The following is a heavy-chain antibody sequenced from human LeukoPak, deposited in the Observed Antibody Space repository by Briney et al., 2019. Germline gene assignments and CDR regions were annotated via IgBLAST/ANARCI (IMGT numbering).Heavy chain of an antibody. V-gene: IGHV3-21*01. CDR2: INYSGTYI. Sequence: PGGSLRLSCAASGFSFNYYSMNWVRQAPGKGLEWVSSINYSGTYISYGDSVKGRFTISRDNAQNSLYLQMNSLRAEDTAVYYCATYGGNSDYWGQGTLVTVSS. D-gene: IGHD4-23*01. CDR1: GFSFNYYS. J-gene: IGHJ4*02. CDR3: ATYGGNSDY.